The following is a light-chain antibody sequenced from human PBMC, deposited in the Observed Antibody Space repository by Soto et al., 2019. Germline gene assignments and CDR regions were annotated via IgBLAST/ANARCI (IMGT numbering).Light chain of an antibody. CDR2: EVS. V-gene: IGKV2-30*02. CDR3: MQGTHWPLT. CDR1: QSLRLHNGITY. J-gene: IGKJ4*01. Sequence: EVALTQSPLFLPITLGQPASVSCRSSQSLRLHNGITYSTSFHQRPGQPPRRLIYEVSARDSGVPSRFSGSGSDTDFTLSISRVEPEDVALFYCMQGTHWPLTFGGGTRVEIK.